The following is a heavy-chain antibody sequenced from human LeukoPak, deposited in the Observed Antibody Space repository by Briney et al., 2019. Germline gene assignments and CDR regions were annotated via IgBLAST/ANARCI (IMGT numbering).Heavy chain of an antibody. J-gene: IGHJ4*02. D-gene: IGHD4-17*01. CDR1: GFTFSSYW. V-gene: IGHV3-7*01. CDR3: ARFYGDYLDY. Sequence: PGGSLRLSCAASGFTFSSYWMSWVRQAPGKGLEWVANIKQDGSEKYCVDSVKGRFTFSRDNAKNSLYLQMNSLRPEDTAVYYCARFYGDYLDYWGQGTLVTVSS. CDR2: IKQDGSEK.